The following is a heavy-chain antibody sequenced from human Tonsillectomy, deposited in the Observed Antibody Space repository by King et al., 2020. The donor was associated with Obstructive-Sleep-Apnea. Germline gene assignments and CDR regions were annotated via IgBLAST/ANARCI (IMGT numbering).Heavy chain of an antibody. CDR3: ASRGYSSLYFDY. CDR1: GDSISSYY. D-gene: IGHD6-13*01. Sequence: QLQESGPGLAKASETLSLTCSVSGDSISSYYWSWIRQPPGKGLEWIGYIYNSGSTNYNPSLKSRVTISVDTSKNQFSLKLSPVTAADTAVYYCASRGYSSLYFDYWGQGTLVTVSS. CDR2: IYNSGST. J-gene: IGHJ4*02. V-gene: IGHV4-59*08.